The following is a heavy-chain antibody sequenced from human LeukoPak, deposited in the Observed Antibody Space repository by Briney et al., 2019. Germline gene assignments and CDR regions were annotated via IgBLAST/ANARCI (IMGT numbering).Heavy chain of an antibody. J-gene: IGHJ6*03. CDR1: GFTFSSYS. CDR2: ISSSGSTI. D-gene: IGHD6-13*01. Sequence: GGSLRLSCTASGFTFSSYSMNWVRQAPGKGLEWVSYISSSGSTIYYADSVKGRFTISRDNAKDSLYLQMNSLRAEDTAVYYCAKALIAAAGNDYYYYYIDVWGKGTTVTISS. CDR3: AKALIAAAGNDYYYYYIDV. V-gene: IGHV3-48*04.